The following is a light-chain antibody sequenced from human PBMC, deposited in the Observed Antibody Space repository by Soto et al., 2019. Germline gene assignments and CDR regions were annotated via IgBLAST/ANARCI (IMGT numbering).Light chain of an antibody. J-gene: IGKJ1*01. V-gene: IGKV1-12*02. CDR1: QDIGSW. CDR3: QQANSFPWT. Sequence: DIQMTQSPSSVSASVGDRVTITCRASQDIGSWLAWYQQKPGKAPKILIYAASSLHSGVPSRFSCSGSGTYFTLTISSLQPEEFATYFCQQANSFPWTFGQGTKVEIK. CDR2: AAS.